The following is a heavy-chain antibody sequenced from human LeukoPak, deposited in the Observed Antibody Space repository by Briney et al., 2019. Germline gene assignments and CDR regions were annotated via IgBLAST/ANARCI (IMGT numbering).Heavy chain of an antibody. CDR3: ARADVLRFLEWLSDTYYFDY. V-gene: IGHV5-51*01. CDR1: GYSFTSYW. D-gene: IGHD3-3*01. J-gene: IGHJ4*02. CDR2: IYPGDSDT. Sequence: GESLKISCKGSGYSFTSYWIGWVCQMPGKGLEWMGIIYPGDSDTRYSPSFQGQVTISADKSISTAYLQWSSLKASDTAMYYCARADVLRFLEWLSDTYYFDYWGQGTLVTVSS.